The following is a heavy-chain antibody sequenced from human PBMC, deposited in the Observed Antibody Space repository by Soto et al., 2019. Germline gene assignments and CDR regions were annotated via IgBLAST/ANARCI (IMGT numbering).Heavy chain of an antibody. V-gene: IGHV3-7*03. CDR3: ASALYGGNSLGRGY. D-gene: IGHD4-17*01. Sequence: EVQLVESGGGLVQPGGSLRLSCAASGFTFSSYWMSWVRQAPGKGLEWVANIKQDGSEKYYVDSVKGRFTISRDNAKNSLYLQMNSLRAEDTAVCYCASALYGGNSLGRGYWGQGTLVTVSS. CDR1: GFTFSSYW. J-gene: IGHJ4*02. CDR2: IKQDGSEK.